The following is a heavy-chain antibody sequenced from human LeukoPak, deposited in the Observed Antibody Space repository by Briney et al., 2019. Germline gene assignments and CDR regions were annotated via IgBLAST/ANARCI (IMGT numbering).Heavy chain of an antibody. J-gene: IGHJ4*02. CDR1: GFTFSSYG. D-gene: IGHD3-22*01. V-gene: IGHV3-30*02. CDR3: ARDSSIGYDRVNFDY. CDR2: IRYDGSNK. Sequence: PGGSLRLSCAASGFTFSSYGMHWVRQAPGKGLEWVAFIRYDGSNKYYADSVKGRFTISRDNARNSLFLQMNSLRAEDTAVYYCARDSSIGYDRVNFDYWGKGTLVTVSS.